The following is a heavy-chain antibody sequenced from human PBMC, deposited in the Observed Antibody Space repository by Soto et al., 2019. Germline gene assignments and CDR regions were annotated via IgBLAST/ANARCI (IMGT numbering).Heavy chain of an antibody. CDR1: GFTFSDYY. J-gene: IGHJ3*02. CDR3: ARGAGITMIVVVTPGAFDI. V-gene: IGHV3-11*01. Sequence: LRLSCAASGFTFSDYYMSWIRQAPGKGLEWVSYISSSGSTIYYADSVKGRFTISRDNAKNSLYLQMNSLRAEDTAVYYCARGAGITMIVVVTPGAFDIWGQGTMVTVSS. CDR2: ISSSGSTI. D-gene: IGHD3-22*01.